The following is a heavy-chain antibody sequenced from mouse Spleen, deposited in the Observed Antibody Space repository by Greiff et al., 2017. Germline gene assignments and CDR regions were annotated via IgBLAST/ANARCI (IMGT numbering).Heavy chain of an antibody. D-gene: IGHD1-2*01. J-gene: IGHJ3*01. V-gene: IGHV1-63*02. CDR1: GYTFTNYW. CDR2: IYPGGGYT. CDR3: ARLDYGYFWFAY. Sequence: VQLQQSGAELVRPGTSVKISCKASGYTFTNYWLGWVKQRPGHGLEWIGDIYPGGGYTNYNEKFKGKATLTADTSSSTAYMQLSSLTSEDSAVYFCARLDYGYFWFAYWGQGTLVTVSA.